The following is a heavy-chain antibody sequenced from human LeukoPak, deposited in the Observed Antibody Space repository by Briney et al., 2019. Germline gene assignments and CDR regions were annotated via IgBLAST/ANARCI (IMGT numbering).Heavy chain of an antibody. CDR2: ISASGGST. CDR3: AKDPNGDYVGAFDM. V-gene: IGHV3-23*01. Sequence: GGSLRLSCAVSGFTFSSCAMSWVRQGPGRGLEWVSGISASGGSTYYADSVKGRFTIFRDNSKNTLNLQMNSLRAEDTAVYYCAKDPNGDYVGAFDMRGQGTLVTVSS. J-gene: IGHJ3*02. CDR1: GFTFSSCA. D-gene: IGHD4-17*01.